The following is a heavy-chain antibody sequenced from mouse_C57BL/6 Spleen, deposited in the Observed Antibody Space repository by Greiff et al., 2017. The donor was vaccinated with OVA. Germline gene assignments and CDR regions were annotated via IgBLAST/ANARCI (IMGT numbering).Heavy chain of an antibody. V-gene: IGHV1-53*01. CDR2: INPSNGGT. CDR3: ARWGYDYDDYAMDY. CDR1: GYTFTSYW. D-gene: IGHD2-4*01. Sequence: QVHVKQPGTELVKPGASVKLSCKASGYTFTSYWMHWVKQRPGQGLEWIGNINPSNGGTNYNEKFKSKATLTVDKSSSTAYMQLSSLTSEDSAVYYCARWGYDYDDYAMDYWGQGTSVTVSS. J-gene: IGHJ4*01.